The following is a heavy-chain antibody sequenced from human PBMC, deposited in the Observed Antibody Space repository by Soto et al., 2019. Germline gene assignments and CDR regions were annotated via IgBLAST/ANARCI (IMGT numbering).Heavy chain of an antibody. CDR1: GGSISGSTYY. CDR3: ARHYPIGNNWNYFDY. J-gene: IGHJ4*02. Sequence: SETLSLTCTVSGGSISGSTYYWGWIRQPPGKGLEYIGYIYYSGSTNYNPSLESRVTISVDTSKNQFSLKVNSVTAADTAVYYCARHYPIGNNWNYFDYWGQGTLVTVSS. V-gene: IGHV4-61*05. CDR2: IYYSGST. D-gene: IGHD1-1*01.